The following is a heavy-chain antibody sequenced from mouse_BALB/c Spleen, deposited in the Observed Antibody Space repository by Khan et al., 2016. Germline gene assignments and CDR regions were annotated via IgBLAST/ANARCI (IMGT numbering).Heavy chain of an antibody. CDR1: GFTFSDYY. J-gene: IGHJ3*01. D-gene: IGHD2-4*01. V-gene: IGHV5-4*02. CDR3: AREGLRRRFAY. CDR2: ISDGGSYT. Sequence: EVELVESGGGLVKPGGSLKLSCAASGFTFSDYYMYWVRQTPEKRLEWVATISDGGSYTYYPASVKGRFTISSDNAKNTLYLQMSSLKAEDTAMYYCAREGLRRRFAYWGQGTLVTVSA.